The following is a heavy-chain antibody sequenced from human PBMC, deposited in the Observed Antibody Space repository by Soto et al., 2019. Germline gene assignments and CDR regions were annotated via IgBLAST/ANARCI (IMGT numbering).Heavy chain of an antibody. D-gene: IGHD3-3*01. CDR2: MNPNSGNT. J-gene: IGHJ3*02. V-gene: IGHV1-8*01. Sequence: ASVKVSCKASGYTFTSYDINWVRQATGQGLEWMGWMNPNSGNTNYAQKLQGRVTMTTDTSISTAYMELRSLRSDDTAVYYCARDVPRITIFGVVIGDAAFDIWGQGTMVTVSS. CDR1: GYTFTSYD. CDR3: ARDVPRITIFGVVIGDAAFDI.